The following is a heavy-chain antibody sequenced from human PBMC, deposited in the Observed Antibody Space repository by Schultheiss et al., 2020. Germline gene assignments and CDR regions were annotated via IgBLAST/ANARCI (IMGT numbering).Heavy chain of an antibody. CDR3: ARLRRWGSYYGNDY. CDR1: GGSISSGGYS. J-gene: IGHJ4*02. V-gene: IGHV4-61*08. Sequence: SETLSLTCAVSGGSISSGGYSWSWIRQPPGKGLEWIGYIYYSGSTNYNPSFMSRLTISVDTSKNRFSLKLNSVTAADTAVYYCARLRRWGSYYGNDYWGQGTLVTVSS. D-gene: IGHD1-26*01. CDR2: IYYSGST.